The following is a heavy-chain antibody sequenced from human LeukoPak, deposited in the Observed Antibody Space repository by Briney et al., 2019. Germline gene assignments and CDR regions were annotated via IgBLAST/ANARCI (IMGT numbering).Heavy chain of an antibody. D-gene: IGHD6-19*01. Sequence: SETLSLTCTVSGASVSTFYWSWIRQPPGMRSEWIGYVYASGSTDSTPSLTSRVTISVDTSKNQVSLKLNCATAADTAVYYCASRTSNGWSSDDAFDIWGQGTMVTVSS. CDR3: ASRTSNGWSSDDAFDI. CDR1: GASVSTFY. J-gene: IGHJ3*02. V-gene: IGHV4-4*09. CDR2: VYASGST.